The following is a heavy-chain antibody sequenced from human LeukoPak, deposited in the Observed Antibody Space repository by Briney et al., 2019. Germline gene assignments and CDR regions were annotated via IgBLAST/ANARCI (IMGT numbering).Heavy chain of an antibody. CDR2: INPNSGGT. Sequence: ASVKVSCKASGYTFTGYYMHWVRQAPGQGLEWMGWINPNSGGTNYAQKFQGRVTMTRDTSISTAYMELSRLRSDDTAVYYCARARAGEVMFDYWGQGTLVTVSS. J-gene: IGHJ4*02. CDR3: ARARAGEVMFDY. CDR1: GYTFTGYY. D-gene: IGHD3-10*01. V-gene: IGHV1-2*02.